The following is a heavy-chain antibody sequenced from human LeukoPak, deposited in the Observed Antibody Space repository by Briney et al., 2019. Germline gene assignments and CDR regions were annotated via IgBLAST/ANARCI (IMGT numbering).Heavy chain of an antibody. CDR2: ISSNGGST. Sequence: QPGGSLRLSCAASGFTFSSYAMHWVRQAPGKGLEYVSAISSNGGSTYYANSVKGRFTISRDNSKNTLYLQMGSLRAEDMAVYYCARGSGSGSPVDYWGQGTLVTVSS. V-gene: IGHV3-64*01. J-gene: IGHJ4*02. CDR3: ARGSGSGSPVDY. D-gene: IGHD3-10*01. CDR1: GFTFSSYA.